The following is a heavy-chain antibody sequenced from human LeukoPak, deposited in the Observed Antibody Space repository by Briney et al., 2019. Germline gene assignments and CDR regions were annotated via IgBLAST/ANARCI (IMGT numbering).Heavy chain of an antibody. Sequence: GGSLRLSCAASGFIFSRYGMSWVRQAPGKGLEWVSAISGSGGTKYYADSVKGRFTISRDNSKNTLYLQITSLRAEDTGVYYCAKDHLPGIVVADRDYWGQGTLVTVSS. V-gene: IGHV3-23*01. CDR2: ISGSGGTK. J-gene: IGHJ4*02. CDR3: AKDHLPGIVVADRDY. CDR1: GFIFSRYG. D-gene: IGHD6-19*01.